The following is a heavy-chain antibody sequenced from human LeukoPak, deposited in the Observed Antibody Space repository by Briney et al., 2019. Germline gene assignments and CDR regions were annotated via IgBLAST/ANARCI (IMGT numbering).Heavy chain of an antibody. V-gene: IGHV4-38-2*02. Sequence: PSETLSLTCTVSGYSISSCYYWGWIRQPPGKGLEWIGSIYHSGSTYYNPSLKSRVTISLDTSKNQFSLKLSSVTAADTAIYYCARAYHSSWYLNWFDPWGQGTLVTVSS. J-gene: IGHJ5*02. D-gene: IGHD6-13*01. CDR2: IYHSGST. CDR1: GYSISSCYY. CDR3: ARAYHSSWYLNWFDP.